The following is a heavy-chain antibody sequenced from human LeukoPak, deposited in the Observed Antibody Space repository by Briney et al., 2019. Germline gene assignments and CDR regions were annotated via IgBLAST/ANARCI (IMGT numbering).Heavy chain of an antibody. CDR2: ISAYNGNT. J-gene: IGHJ4*02. CDR1: GYTFTSYY. CDR3: ARWRGYCSGGSCYSGFPFDY. Sequence: ASVKVSCKASGYTFTSYYMHWVRQAPGQGLEWMGWISAYNGNTNYAQKLQGRVTMTTDTSTGTAYMELRSLRSDDTAVYYCARWRGYCSGGSCYSGFPFDYWGQGTLVTVSS. V-gene: IGHV1-18*04. D-gene: IGHD2-15*01.